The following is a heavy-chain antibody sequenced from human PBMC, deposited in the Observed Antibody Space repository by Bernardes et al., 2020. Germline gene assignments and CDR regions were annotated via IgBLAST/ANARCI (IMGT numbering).Heavy chain of an antibody. CDR3: ARDGVATIFNPYGMDV. V-gene: IGHV4-61*01. D-gene: IGHD5-12*01. J-gene: IGHJ6*02. CDR1: GGSVSSGSYY. Sequence: SETLSLTCTVSGGSVSSGSYYWSWIRQPPGKGLEWIGYIYYSGSTNYNPSLKSRVTISVDTSKNQFSLKLSSVTAADTAVYYCARDGVATIFNPYGMDVWGQGTTVTVTS. CDR2: IYYSGST.